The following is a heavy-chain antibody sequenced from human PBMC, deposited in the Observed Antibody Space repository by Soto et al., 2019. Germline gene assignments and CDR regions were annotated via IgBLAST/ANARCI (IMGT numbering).Heavy chain of an antibody. D-gene: IGHD2-15*01. CDR1: GGTFSSYT. CDR2: IIPILGIA. V-gene: IGHV1-69*02. J-gene: IGHJ6*03. Sequence: QVQLVQSGAEVKKPGSSVKVSCKASGGTFSSYTISWVRQAPGQGLEWMGRIIPILGIATYAQKFQGRVTITADKATSTAYMELSSLRCEDRAVYYCAANVEAYVSAVNYYYYMDVWGKGPTVCVFS. CDR3: AANVEAYVSAVNYYYYMDV.